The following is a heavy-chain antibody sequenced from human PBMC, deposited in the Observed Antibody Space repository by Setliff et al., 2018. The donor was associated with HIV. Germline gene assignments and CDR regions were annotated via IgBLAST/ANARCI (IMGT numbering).Heavy chain of an antibody. CDR3: ARVDCSGGSCYSPAY. CDR2: FCYTGCS. V-gene: IGHV4-61*05. J-gene: IGHJ4*02. Sequence: PSETLSLTCTVSGDSISGSDYYWAWIRQPPGKGLEWIGYFCYTGCSNYNRALKSRVTMSLDRSKNQFSLNLTSVTAADTAVYYCARVDCSGGSCYSPAYWGQGTLVTVSS. CDR1: GDSISGSDYY. D-gene: IGHD2-15*01.